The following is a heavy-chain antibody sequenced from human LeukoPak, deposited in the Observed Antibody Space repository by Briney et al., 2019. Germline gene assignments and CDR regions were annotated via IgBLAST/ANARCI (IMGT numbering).Heavy chain of an antibody. D-gene: IGHD3-22*01. V-gene: IGHV3-23*01. CDR3: AKGSYYDSSGSFYFDY. CDR2: ISGSGDNT. J-gene: IGHJ4*02. CDR1: GFTFSSYA. Sequence: GALLLSCAASGFTFSSYAMHWVRQAPGKGLEWVSGISGSGDNTYYADSVKGRFTISRDNSKNTLYVQVNSLGTEDTAAYYCAKGSYYDSSGSFYFDYWGQGTLVTVSS.